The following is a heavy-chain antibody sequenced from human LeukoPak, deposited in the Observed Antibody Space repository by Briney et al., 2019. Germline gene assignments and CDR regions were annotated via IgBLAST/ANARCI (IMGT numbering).Heavy chain of an antibody. CDR1: GGSFSGYY. J-gene: IGHJ6*02. CDR2: INHSGST. CDR3: ARKGSLVPAYTSHYGMDV. D-gene: IGHD2-2*01. Sequence: KPSETLSLTCAVYGGSFSGYYWSWIRQPPGKGLEWIGEINHSGSTNYNPSLKGRVTISVDTSKNQFSLKLSSVTAADTAVYYCARKGSLVPAYTSHYGMDVWGQGTTVTVSS. V-gene: IGHV4-34*01.